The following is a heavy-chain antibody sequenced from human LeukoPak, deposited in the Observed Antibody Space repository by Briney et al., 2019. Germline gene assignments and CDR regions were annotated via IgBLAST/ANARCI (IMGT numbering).Heavy chain of an antibody. Sequence: GASVKVSCKASGYTFTGYHMHWVRQAPGQGLEWMGWINPNSGGTNYAQKFQGRVTMTRDTSISTAYMELSRLRSDDTAVYYCARDMDTAMATGFDPWGQGTLVTVSS. J-gene: IGHJ5*02. D-gene: IGHD5-18*01. CDR3: ARDMDTAMATGFDP. CDR2: INPNSGGT. V-gene: IGHV1-2*02. CDR1: GYTFTGYH.